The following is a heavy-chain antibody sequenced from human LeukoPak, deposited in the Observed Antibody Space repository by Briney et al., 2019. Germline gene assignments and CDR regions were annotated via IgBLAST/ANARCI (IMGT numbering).Heavy chain of an antibody. CDR1: GGSISSGSYY. Sequence: SETLSLTCTVSGGSISSGSYYWSWIRQPAGKGLQWIGYTYYSGSTNYNPSLKSRVTISVDTSKNQFSLKLSSVTAADTAVYYCARVSGYDWESFYDYWGQGTLVTVSS. CDR3: ARVSGYDWESFYDY. J-gene: IGHJ4*02. CDR2: TYYSGST. V-gene: IGHV4-61*01. D-gene: IGHD5-12*01.